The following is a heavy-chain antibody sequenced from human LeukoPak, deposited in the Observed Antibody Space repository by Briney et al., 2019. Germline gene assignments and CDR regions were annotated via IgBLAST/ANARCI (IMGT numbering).Heavy chain of an antibody. CDR1: GYSSTSYS. CDR2: ISTNTGNP. Sequence: ASVKVSCKAPGYSSTSYSMNWVRQAPGQGLEWMGWISTNTGNPTYAQGFTGRFVFSLDTSVSTAYLQISSLKAEDTAVYYCVRDAHLILFDYWGQGSLVTVSS. D-gene: IGHD3-3*02. V-gene: IGHV7-4-1*02. CDR3: VRDAHLILFDY. J-gene: IGHJ4*02.